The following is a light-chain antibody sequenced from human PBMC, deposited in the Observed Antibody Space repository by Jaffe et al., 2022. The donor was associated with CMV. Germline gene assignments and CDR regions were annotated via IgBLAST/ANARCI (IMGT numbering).Light chain of an antibody. Sequence: AIQMTQSPSSLSASVGDRVTITCRASQDIRHDLGWYQQKPGIAPKLLIYAASTLQSGVPSRFSGSGSGTDFTLTISSLQPEDFATYYCVQDYNYPLTFGGGTEVEIK. V-gene: IGKV1-6*01. CDR3: VQDYNYPLT. CDR2: AAS. CDR1: QDIRHD. J-gene: IGKJ4*01.